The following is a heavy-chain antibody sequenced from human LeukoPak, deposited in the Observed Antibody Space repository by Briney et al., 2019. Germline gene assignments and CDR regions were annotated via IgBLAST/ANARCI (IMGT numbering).Heavy chain of an antibody. CDR3: ARGYCSSTSCYPDY. D-gene: IGHD2-2*01. V-gene: IGHV4-61*08. CDR1: GGSISSGDYY. CDR2: IYYSGST. Sequence: NPSETLSLTCTVSGGSISSGDYYWSWIRQPPGKGLEWIGYIYYSGSTNYNPSLKSRVTISVDTSKNQFSLKLSSVTAADTAVYYCARGYCSSTSCYPDYWGQGTLVTVSS. J-gene: IGHJ4*02.